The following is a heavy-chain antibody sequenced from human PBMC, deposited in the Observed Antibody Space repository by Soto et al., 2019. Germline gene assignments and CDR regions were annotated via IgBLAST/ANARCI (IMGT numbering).Heavy chain of an antibody. V-gene: IGHV1-2*02. D-gene: IGHD3-9*01. CDR1: GYIFTGYH. Sequence: ASVKVSCKASGYIFTGYHIHWVRQAPGRGLEWMGWINPNSGDTEYAQNFQGRVTMARDTSFNLVYMEMSGLMSDDTAVYYCARDARGTRGFDEMDIWGQGTTVTVSS. CDR3: ARDARGTRGFDEMDI. J-gene: IGHJ6*01. CDR2: INPNSGDT.